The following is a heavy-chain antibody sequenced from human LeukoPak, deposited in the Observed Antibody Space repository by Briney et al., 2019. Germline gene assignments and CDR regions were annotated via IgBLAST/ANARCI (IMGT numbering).Heavy chain of an antibody. Sequence: PGGSLRLSCAASGFTFSDYNMRWIRQAPGKGLEWVSSISRSGSTKYYADSVKGRFTISRDNAKNSLFLQMNSLRAEDTAVYYCAGVDTAMVRFDYWGQGTLVTVSS. CDR3: AGVDTAMVRFDY. CDR2: ISRSGSTK. J-gene: IGHJ4*02. D-gene: IGHD5-18*01. V-gene: IGHV3-11*01. CDR1: GFTFSDYN.